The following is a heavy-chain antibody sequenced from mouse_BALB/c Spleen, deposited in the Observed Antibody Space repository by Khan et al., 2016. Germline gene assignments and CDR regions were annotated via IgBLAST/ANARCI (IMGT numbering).Heavy chain of an antibody. J-gene: IGHJ3*01. CDR2: IRSKSNNYAT. Sequence: EVQLVETGGGLVQPKGSLKLSCAASGFTFNTNAMNWVRQAPGKGLEWVARIRSKSNNYATYYADSVKDRFTISRDDSQSMLYLQMNNLKTEDTAMYYWVRDMITRAYWGQGTLVTVSA. CDR3: VRDMITRAY. CDR1: GFTFNTNA. V-gene: IGHV10S3*01. D-gene: IGHD2-4*01.